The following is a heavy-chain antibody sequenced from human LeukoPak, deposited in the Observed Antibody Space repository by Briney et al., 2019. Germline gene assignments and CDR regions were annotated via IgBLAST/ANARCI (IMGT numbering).Heavy chain of an antibody. CDR3: ARAWYQLLAYFDY. D-gene: IGHD2-2*01. CDR2: INHSGST. CDR1: GGSFSGDY. J-gene: IGHJ4*02. Sequence: SETLSLTCAVYGGSFSGDYWSWIRQPPGKGLEWSGEINHSGSTNYNPSLKSRVTISVDTSKNQFSLKLSSVTAADTAVYYCARAWYQLLAYFDYWGQGTLVTVSS. V-gene: IGHV4-34*01.